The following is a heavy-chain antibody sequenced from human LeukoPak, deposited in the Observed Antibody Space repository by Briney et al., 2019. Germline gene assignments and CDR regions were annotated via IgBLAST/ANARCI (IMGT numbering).Heavy chain of an antibody. V-gene: IGHV4-4*02. J-gene: IGHJ4*02. CDR1: GGSISSSNW. CDR3: ARRNYDSTGYYYWEDY. D-gene: IGHD3-22*01. CDR2: IYHSGST. Sequence: SGTLSLTCAVSGGSISSSNWWSWVRQPPGKGLEWIGEIYHSGSTNYNPSLKSRVTMSIDKSKNHFSLKLSSVTAADTAVYYCARRNYDSTGYYYWEDYWGLGTLVTVSS.